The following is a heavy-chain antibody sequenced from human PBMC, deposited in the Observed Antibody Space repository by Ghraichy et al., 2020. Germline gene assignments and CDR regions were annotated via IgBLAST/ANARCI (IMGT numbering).Heavy chain of an antibody. D-gene: IGHD1-1*01. J-gene: IGHJ6*02. CDR1: GFTFSSYS. Sequence: GGSLRLSCAASGFTFSSYSMNWVRQAPGKGLEWVSYISSSSSTIYYADSVKGRFTISRDNAKNLLYLQMNSLRAEDTAVYYCARDEDNGYYGMDVWGQGTTVTVSS. CDR2: ISSSSSTI. CDR3: ARDEDNGYYGMDV. V-gene: IGHV3-48*01.